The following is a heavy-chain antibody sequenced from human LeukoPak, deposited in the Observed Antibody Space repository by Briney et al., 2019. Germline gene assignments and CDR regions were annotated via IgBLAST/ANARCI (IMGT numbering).Heavy chain of an antibody. CDR3: ARTLTTVTYAGYFDY. J-gene: IGHJ4*02. CDR1: GGSISSYY. CDR2: IYYSGST. D-gene: IGHD4-17*01. Sequence: SETLSLTCTVSGGSISSYYWSWIRQPPGKGPEWIGYIYYSGSTNYNPSLKSRVTISVDTSKNQFSLKLSSVTAADTAVYYCARTLTTVTYAGYFDYWGQGTLVTVSS. V-gene: IGHV4-59*01.